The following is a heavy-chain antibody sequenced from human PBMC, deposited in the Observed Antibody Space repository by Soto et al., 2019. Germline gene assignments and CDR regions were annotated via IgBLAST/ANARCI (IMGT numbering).Heavy chain of an antibody. V-gene: IGHV1-2*04. Sequence: QVQLVQSGAEVKKPGASVKVSCTTSGYTFSGQYINWARQAPGQGLEWMGWINPKTGATNYARDFQDWVTMTSDTSMTTVYLELTSLTSDHTAVYYCAREEIGIFDFWGQGTMVTVSS. CDR1: GYTFSGQY. J-gene: IGHJ3*01. CDR3: AREEIGIFDF. CDR2: INPKTGAT.